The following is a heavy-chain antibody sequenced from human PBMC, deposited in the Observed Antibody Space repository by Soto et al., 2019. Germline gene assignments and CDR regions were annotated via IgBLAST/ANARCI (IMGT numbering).Heavy chain of an antibody. Sequence: SGGSLRLSCAASGFTFSSYAMSWVRQAPGKGLEWVSAISGSGGSTYYADPVKGRFTISRDNSKNTLYLQMNSLRAEDTAVYYCAKGYGDYGDVWGQGTTVTVSS. J-gene: IGHJ6*02. CDR3: AKGYGDYGDV. CDR2: ISGSGGST. D-gene: IGHD4-17*01. V-gene: IGHV3-23*01. CDR1: GFTFSSYA.